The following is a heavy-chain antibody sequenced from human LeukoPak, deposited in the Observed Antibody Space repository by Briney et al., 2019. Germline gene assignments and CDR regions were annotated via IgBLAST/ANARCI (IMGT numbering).Heavy chain of an antibody. V-gene: IGHV3-48*01. CDR2: ISSSSSTI. CDR3: ASESQQLVSVY. D-gene: IGHD6-13*01. Sequence: GGSLRLSCAASGFTFSSCSMNWVRQAPGKGLEWVSYISSSSSTIYYADSVKGRFTISRDNAKNSLYLQMNSLRAEDTAVYYCASESQQLVSVYWGQGTLVTVSS. CDR1: GFTFSSCS. J-gene: IGHJ4*02.